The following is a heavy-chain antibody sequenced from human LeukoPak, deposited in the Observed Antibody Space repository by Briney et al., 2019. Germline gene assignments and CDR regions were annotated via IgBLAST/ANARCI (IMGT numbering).Heavy chain of an antibody. Sequence: TGGSLRLSCAASGFTFSSYWMSWVRQAPGKGLEWVANIKQDGSEKYYVDFVKGRFTISRDNAKNSLYLQMDSLRAEDTAVYYCARRYCSGSTCFDCWGQGTLVTVSS. CDR1: GFTFSSYW. CDR3: ARRYCSGSTCFDC. D-gene: IGHD2-15*01. J-gene: IGHJ4*02. CDR2: IKQDGSEK. V-gene: IGHV3-7*04.